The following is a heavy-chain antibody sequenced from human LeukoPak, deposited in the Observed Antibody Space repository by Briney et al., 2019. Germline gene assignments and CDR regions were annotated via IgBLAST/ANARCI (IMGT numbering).Heavy chain of an antibody. D-gene: IGHD3-22*01. CDR2: IYYSGST. CDR3: AWMYYYDSSDNPPDFDY. CDR1: GGSISSSSYY. J-gene: IGHJ4*02. Sequence: SETLSLTCTVSGGSISSSSYYWGWIRQPPGKGLEWIGSIYYSGSTNYNPSLKSRVTISVDTSKNQFSPKLSSVTAADTAVYYCAWMYYYDSSDNPPDFDYWGQGTLVTVSS. V-gene: IGHV4-39*07.